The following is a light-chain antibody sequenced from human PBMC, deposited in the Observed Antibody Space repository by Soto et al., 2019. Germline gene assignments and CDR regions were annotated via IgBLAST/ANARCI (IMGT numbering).Light chain of an antibody. CDR3: CSFAGSYSYV. J-gene: IGLJ1*01. V-gene: IGLV2-11*01. CDR1: SSDVGRYDY. CDR2: DAT. Sequence: QSVLTQPRSVSGSPGQSVTISCTGTSSDVGRYDYVSWYQQHPGKAPKLIVYDATERPSGVPDRFSGSKSGNTASLTISGLQAEDEADYSCCSFAGSYSYVFGTGTKVTV.